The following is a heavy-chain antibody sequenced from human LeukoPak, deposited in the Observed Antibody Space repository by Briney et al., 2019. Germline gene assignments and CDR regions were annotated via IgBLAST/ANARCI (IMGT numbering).Heavy chain of an antibody. CDR1: GFTFSSYG. CDR2: ISGSGGST. D-gene: IGHD3-9*01. J-gene: IGHJ4*02. CDR3: AKVPSLDILTGYYADY. Sequence: GGSLRLSCAASGFTFSSYGMHWVRQAPGKGLEWVSAISGSGGSTYYADSVRGRFTISRDNSKNTLYLQMNSLRAEDTAVYYCAKVPSLDILTGYYADYWGQGTLVTVSS. V-gene: IGHV3-23*01.